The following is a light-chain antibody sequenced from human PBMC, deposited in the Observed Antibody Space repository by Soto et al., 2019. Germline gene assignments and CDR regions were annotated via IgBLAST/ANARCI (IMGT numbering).Light chain of an antibody. V-gene: IGLV2-18*02. Sequence: QSSLPQPPSVSGSPGQSVAISCTGTSSDVGSYNRVAWYQQPPGTAPKLIIYDVTNRPSGVPDRFSGSKSGNTASLTISGLQAEDEADYYCNSFTTSSTYVFGTGTKVTVL. J-gene: IGLJ1*01. CDR3: NSFTTSSTYV. CDR1: SSDVGSYNR. CDR2: DVT.